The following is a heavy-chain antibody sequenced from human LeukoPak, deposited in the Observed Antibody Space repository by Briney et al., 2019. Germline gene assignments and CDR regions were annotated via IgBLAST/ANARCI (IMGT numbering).Heavy chain of an antibody. CDR3: ARDTTYYYGSGSYSAHDY. D-gene: IGHD3-10*01. Sequence: PGGSLRLSCAASGFTFSSYWMHWVRQAPGKGVEWVSRIRGDGGTTSYADSVRGRFTISRDNANNMLYLRMSSLSAEDTAVYYCARDTTYYYGSGSYSAHDYWGQGTLVTVSS. CDR2: IRGDGGTT. J-gene: IGHJ4*02. CDR1: GFTFSSYW. V-gene: IGHV3-74*01.